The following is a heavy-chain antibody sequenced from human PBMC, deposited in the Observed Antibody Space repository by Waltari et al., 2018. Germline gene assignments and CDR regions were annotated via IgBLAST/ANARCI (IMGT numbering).Heavy chain of an antibody. CDR3: ARLLPRGDYGYYFDY. CDR1: GYSISSGYY. Sequence: QVQLQESGPGLVKPSETLSLTCAVSGYSISSGYYWGWIRQPPGKGLEWIGSIYHSGSTYYNPSLKSRVTISVDTSKNQFSLKLSSVTAADTAVYYCARLLPRGDYGYYFDYWGQGTLVTVSS. V-gene: IGHV4-38-2*01. J-gene: IGHJ4*02. D-gene: IGHD4-17*01. CDR2: IYHSGST.